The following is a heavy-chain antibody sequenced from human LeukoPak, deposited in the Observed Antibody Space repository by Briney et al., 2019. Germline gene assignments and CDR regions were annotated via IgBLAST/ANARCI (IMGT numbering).Heavy chain of an antibody. J-gene: IGHJ3*02. Sequence: GSLRLSCAASGSTFSDYWMHWVRQAPGKGLVWVSRIDLAGEYTTYADSVKGRFTISRDNAKNTLYLQMNSLRAEDTAVYYCASGNSHAFDIWGQGTMVTVSS. V-gene: IGHV3-74*01. CDR3: ASGNSHAFDI. CDR1: GSTFSDYW. CDR2: IDLAGEYT.